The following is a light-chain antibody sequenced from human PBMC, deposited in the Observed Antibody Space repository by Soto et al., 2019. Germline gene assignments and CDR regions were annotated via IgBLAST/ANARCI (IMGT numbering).Light chain of an antibody. V-gene: IGKV3-15*01. CDR1: QSVGNN. CDR2: GAS. J-gene: IGKJ5*01. Sequence: EIVLTQSPATLSLSPGERATLSCRASQSVGNNLAWYQHKAGQAPRLLIYGASTRATGVPARFSGSESGTDFTLTISGLQSEDFAIYYCQQYSNWPRGTFGQGTRLEI. CDR3: QQYSNWPRGT.